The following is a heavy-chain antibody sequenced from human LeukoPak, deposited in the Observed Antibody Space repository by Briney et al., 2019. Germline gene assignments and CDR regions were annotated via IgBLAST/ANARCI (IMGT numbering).Heavy chain of an antibody. Sequence: APVKFSCKAFGYTFTGHYMHWVRKAPGQGLEWMGWINPNSGGTNYAQKFQGRVSMTGDTSISTSYMELSRLSSDDTAVYYCARVGSSGWDTFEQSPTWGQGTLVTVSS. CDR3: ARVGSSGWDTFEQSPT. CDR2: INPNSGGT. D-gene: IGHD6-19*01. J-gene: IGHJ5*02. V-gene: IGHV1-2*02. CDR1: GYTFTGHY.